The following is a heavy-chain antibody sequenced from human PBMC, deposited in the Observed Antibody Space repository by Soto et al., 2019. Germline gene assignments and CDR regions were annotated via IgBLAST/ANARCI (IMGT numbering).Heavy chain of an antibody. D-gene: IGHD3-3*01. Sequence: GASVKVSCKASGYTFTSYYMHWVRQAPGQGLEWMGIINPSGGSTSYAQKFQGRVTMTRDTSTSTVYMELSSLRSEDTAVYYCARGRITIFGVVIMPVDYWGQGILVTVSS. J-gene: IGHJ4*02. V-gene: IGHV1-46*03. CDR2: INPSGGST. CDR3: ARGRITIFGVVIMPVDY. CDR1: GYTFTSYY.